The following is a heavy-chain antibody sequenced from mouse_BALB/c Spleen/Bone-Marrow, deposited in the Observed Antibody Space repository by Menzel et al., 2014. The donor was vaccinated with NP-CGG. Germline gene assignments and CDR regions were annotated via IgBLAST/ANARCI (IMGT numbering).Heavy chain of an antibody. CDR1: GFTFTDYY. CDR3: ARDMGGLLFDY. J-gene: IGHJ2*01. Sequence: EVMLVESGGGLVQPGGSLRLSCATSGFTFTDYYMNWVHQPPGKALEWLGFIRNKAYSYTTEYSASVKGRFTISRDNSQSILYLQMNTLRAEDSATYYCARDMGGLLFDYWGQGTTLTVSS. CDR2: IRNKAYSYTT. D-gene: IGHD2-3*01. V-gene: IGHV7-3*02.